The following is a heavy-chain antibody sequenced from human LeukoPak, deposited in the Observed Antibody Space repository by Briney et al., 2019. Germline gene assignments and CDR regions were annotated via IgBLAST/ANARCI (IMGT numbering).Heavy chain of an antibody. J-gene: IGHJ6*02. CDR1: GLTFSDYY. CDR2: ISSSGSSI. CDR3: ARGRPFWDYYYGMDV. D-gene: IGHD3-3*01. V-gene: IGHV3-11*01. Sequence: PGGSLRLSCAASGLTFSDYYMSWIRQAPGTGLEWVSYISSSGSSIFYADSVKGRFTISRDNAKNSLYLQMNSLRAEDTAVYYCARGRPFWDYYYGMDVWGQGTTVTVSS.